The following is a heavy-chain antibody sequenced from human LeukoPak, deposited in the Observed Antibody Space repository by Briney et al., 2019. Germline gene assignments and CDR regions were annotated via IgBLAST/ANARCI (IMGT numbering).Heavy chain of an antibody. Sequence: PSETLSLTCAVYGGSFSGYNWRWIRQPPGKGLEWIGEINHSGNTKYNPSLKSRVTISVDTSKNQFSLKLSSVTAADTAVYYCARERYYYDSSGYYYYYYYMDVWGKGTTVTVSS. V-gene: IGHV4-34*01. CDR3: ARERYYYDSSGYYYYYYYMDV. J-gene: IGHJ6*03. CDR2: INHSGNT. CDR1: GGSFSGYN. D-gene: IGHD3-22*01.